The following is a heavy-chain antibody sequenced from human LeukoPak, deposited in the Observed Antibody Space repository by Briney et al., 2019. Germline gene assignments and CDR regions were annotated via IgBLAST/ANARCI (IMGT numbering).Heavy chain of an antibody. Sequence: GGSLRLSCAASGFTFSSYEMNCVRQAPGKGLEWVSYINTNGRTISYADSLKGRFTISRDNAKNSLYLQMNSLRAEDTAVYYCARDSNWSPDYWGQGTLVTVSS. CDR3: ARDSNWSPDY. D-gene: IGHD1-20*01. V-gene: IGHV3-48*03. J-gene: IGHJ4*02. CDR2: INTNGRTI. CDR1: GFTFSSYE.